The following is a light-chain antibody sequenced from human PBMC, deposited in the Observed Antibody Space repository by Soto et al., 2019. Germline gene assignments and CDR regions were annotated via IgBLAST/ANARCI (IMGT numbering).Light chain of an antibody. CDR3: CSYAGSSTSV. V-gene: IGLV2-23*01. Sequence: QSVLTQPASVSGSPGQSITISCTGTSSDVGSYNLVSWYQQHPGKAPKLMIYEGSKRPSGVSNRFSGSKSGNTASLTISGLQAEDEGDYYCCSYAGSSTSVFGGGTKVTVL. CDR2: EGS. J-gene: IGLJ2*01. CDR1: SSDVGSYNL.